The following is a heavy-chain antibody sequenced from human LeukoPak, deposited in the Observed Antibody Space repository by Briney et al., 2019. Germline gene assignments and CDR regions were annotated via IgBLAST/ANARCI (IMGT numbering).Heavy chain of an antibody. V-gene: IGHV3-23*01. CDR2: ISVSGSSK. CDR3: AKYGRSTWFYLDS. Sequence: GGSLRLSCAASGFTFSNAWMSWVRQAPGKGLEWVSGISVSGSSKHYADSMKGRFTISRDNSGNTLYLQMNSLRAEDAAVYYCAKYGRSTWFYLDSWGQGTLVTVSS. CDR1: GFTFSNAW. J-gene: IGHJ4*02. D-gene: IGHD6-13*01.